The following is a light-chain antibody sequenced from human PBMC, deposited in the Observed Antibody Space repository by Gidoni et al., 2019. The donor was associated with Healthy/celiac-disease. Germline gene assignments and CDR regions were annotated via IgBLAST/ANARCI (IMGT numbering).Light chain of an antibody. V-gene: IGKV4-1*01. Sequence: DIVLTQSPDSLAVSLGERATINCKSSQSVLYSPNNKNYLAWYQQKPGQPPKLLIYGASNRESGVPDRFSGSGSGTDFTLTISSLQAEDVAVYYCQQYYSTPRAFGQGTKVEIK. J-gene: IGKJ1*01. CDR3: QQYYSTPRA. CDR1: QSVLYSPNNKNY. CDR2: GAS.